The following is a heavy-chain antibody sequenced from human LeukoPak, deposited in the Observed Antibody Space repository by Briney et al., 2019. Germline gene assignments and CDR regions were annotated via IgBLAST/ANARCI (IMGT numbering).Heavy chain of an antibody. CDR3: ARDPAGSGFAFDS. Sequence: GGSLRLSCAASGFIFSRYWMSWVRQAPGKGLEWVAFIWSDGSNKYYADSVKGRFTISRDNSEDTLYLQMNSLRVEDTAVYYCARDPAGSGFAFDSWGQGALVTVSS. CDR2: IWSDGSNK. J-gene: IGHJ4*02. V-gene: IGHV3-33*08. D-gene: IGHD1-1*01. CDR1: GFIFSRYW.